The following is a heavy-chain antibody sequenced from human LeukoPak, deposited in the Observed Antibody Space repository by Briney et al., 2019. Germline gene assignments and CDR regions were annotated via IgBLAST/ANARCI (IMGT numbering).Heavy chain of an antibody. J-gene: IGHJ4*02. D-gene: IGHD6-19*01. V-gene: IGHV4-59*12. CDR2: IYYSDST. CDR3: AGVAVAGTVY. Sequence: SETLSLTCTVSGGSINNYFWSWIRQPPGKGLECIAYIYYSDSTNYKPSLKSRVTVSVDTSKNQFSLKLSSVTAADTAVYYCAGVAVAGTVYWGQGTLVTVSS. CDR1: GGSINNYF.